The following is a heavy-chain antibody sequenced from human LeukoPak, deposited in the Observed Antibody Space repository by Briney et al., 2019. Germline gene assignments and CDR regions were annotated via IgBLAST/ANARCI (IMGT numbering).Heavy chain of an antibody. J-gene: IGHJ4*02. D-gene: IGHD3-10*01. CDR3: ATPGGFRELCPFDY. CDR2: ISGSGGST. V-gene: IGHV3-23*01. Sequence: GGSLRLSCAASGSTLSNHNMHWVRQAPGKGLEWVSAISGSGGSTYYADSVKGRFTISRDNSKNTLYLQMNSLRAEDTAVYYCATPGGFRELCPFDYWGQGTLVTVSS. CDR1: GSTLSNHN.